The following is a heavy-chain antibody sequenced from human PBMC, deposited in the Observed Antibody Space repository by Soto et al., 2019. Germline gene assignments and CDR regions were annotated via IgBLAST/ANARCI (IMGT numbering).Heavy chain of an antibody. CDR1: GGTFSSYA. V-gene: IGHV1-69*01. J-gene: IGHJ5*02. CDR2: IIPIFGTA. CDR3: ARDGPLGYCRGGSCYSGWFDP. D-gene: IGHD2-15*01. Sequence: QVQLVQSGAEVQKPGSSVKVSCKASGGTFSSYAISWVRQAPGQGLEWMGGIIPIFGTANYAQKFQGRVTITADESTSTAYMELSSLRSEDTAVYYCARDGPLGYCRGGSCYSGWFDPWGQGTLGTVSS.